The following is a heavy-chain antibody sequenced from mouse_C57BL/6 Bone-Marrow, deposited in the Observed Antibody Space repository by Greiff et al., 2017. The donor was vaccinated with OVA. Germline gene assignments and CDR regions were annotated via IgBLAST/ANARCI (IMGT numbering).Heavy chain of an antibody. Sequence: QVQLQQPGAELVKPGASVKLSCKASGYTFTSYWMHWVKQRPGQGLEWIGMIHPYSGSTNYNEKFKSKATLTVDKSSSTAYMQLSSLSSEDSAVYYCAGSRTGTYAMDYWGQGTSVTVSS. CDR1: GYTFTSYW. CDR3: AGSRTGTYAMDY. CDR2: IHPYSGST. J-gene: IGHJ4*01. V-gene: IGHV1-64*01. D-gene: IGHD4-1*01.